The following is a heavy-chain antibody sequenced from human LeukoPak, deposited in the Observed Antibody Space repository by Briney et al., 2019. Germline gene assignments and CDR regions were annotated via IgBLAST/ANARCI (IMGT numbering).Heavy chain of an antibody. CDR3: AKIPYGDYVLDYYYMDV. CDR1: GFTFSSYG. J-gene: IGHJ6*03. V-gene: IGHV3-30*18. D-gene: IGHD4-17*01. Sequence: PGESLRLSCAASGFTFSSYGMHWVRQAPGKGLEWVAVISYDGSNKYYADSVKGRFTISRDNSKNTLYLQMNSLRAEDTAVYYCAKIPYGDYVLDYYYMDVWGKGTTVTISS. CDR2: ISYDGSNK.